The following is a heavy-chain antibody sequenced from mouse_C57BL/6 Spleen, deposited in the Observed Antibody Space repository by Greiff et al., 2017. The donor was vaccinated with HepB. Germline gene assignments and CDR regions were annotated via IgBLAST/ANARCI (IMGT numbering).Heavy chain of an antibody. CDR1: GFNIKDYY. J-gene: IGHJ3*01. CDR3: SRYQRFAY. Sequence: EVQLQQSGAELVKPGASVKLSCTASGFNIKDYYMHWVKQRNEQGLEWIGRIDPEDGETKYAPKFQGKATKTADKSSNTAYLQLSSLTSEDTSVYYCSRYQRFAYWGQGTLVTVSA. V-gene: IGHV14-2*01. CDR2: IDPEDGET.